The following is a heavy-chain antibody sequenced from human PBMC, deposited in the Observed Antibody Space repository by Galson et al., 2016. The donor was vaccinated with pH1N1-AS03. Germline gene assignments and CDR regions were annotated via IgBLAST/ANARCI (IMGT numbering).Heavy chain of an antibody. J-gene: IGHJ4*02. CDR2: ISGADLST. Sequence: SLRLSCAASGFTFSTYAMSWVRQAPGKGLEWVSSISGADLSTYYADSVKGRFTVSRDTSKNTLYLQMNGLRAEDTAIYYCANPRASGTTMVTRPDYWGQGILVTVSS. V-gene: IGHV3-23*01. D-gene: IGHD5-18*01. CDR1: GFTFSTYA. CDR3: ANPRASGTTMVTRPDY.